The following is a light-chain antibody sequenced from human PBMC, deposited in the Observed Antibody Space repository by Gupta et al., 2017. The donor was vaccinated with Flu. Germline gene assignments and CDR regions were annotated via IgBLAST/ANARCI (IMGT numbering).Light chain of an antibody. CDR1: ELGDKY. J-gene: IGLJ2*01. V-gene: IGLV3-1*01. CDR2: QDN. Sequence: SYELTQPPSVSVSPGQTASITCSGDELGDKYACWYQQKPGQSPVLVIYQDNKRPSGIPERFSGSNSGNTATLTISGTQAMDEGDYYCQAWDSSTVVFGGGNKLTVL. CDR3: QAWDSSTVV.